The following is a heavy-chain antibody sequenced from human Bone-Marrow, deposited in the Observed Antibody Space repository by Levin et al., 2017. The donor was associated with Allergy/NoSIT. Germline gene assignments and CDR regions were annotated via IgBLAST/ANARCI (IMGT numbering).Heavy chain of an antibody. CDR1: GFTFRNYA. J-gene: IGHJ4*02. D-gene: IGHD3-10*01. CDR3: AKDPRAFGTGPRYYLDS. Sequence: GGSLRLSCAASGFTFRNYAMHWVRQAPGKGLEWVAAILYNGGNTTYADSVKGRFTISRDNSQNTLSLQMNSLRFEDTAVYYCAKDPRAFGTGPRYYLDSWGQGTLVTVSS. CDR2: ILYNGGNT. V-gene: IGHV3-30*18.